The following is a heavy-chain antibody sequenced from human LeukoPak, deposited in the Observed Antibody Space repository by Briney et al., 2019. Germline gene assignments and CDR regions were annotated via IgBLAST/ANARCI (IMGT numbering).Heavy chain of an antibody. J-gene: IGHJ3*02. V-gene: IGHV1-18*01. Sequence: ASVKVSCKGSGYTFTSYGISWVRQAPGQGLEWMGWINTYSANTNFAQKLQGRAAMTTDTSTSTAYMELRSLRSDDTAVYYCARSISTEFDIWGQGTMVTVSS. D-gene: IGHD4-17*01. CDR3: ARSISTEFDI. CDR1: GYTFTSYG. CDR2: INTYSANT.